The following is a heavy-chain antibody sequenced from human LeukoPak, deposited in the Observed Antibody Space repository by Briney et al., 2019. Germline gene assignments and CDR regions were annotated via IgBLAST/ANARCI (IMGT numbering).Heavy chain of an antibody. D-gene: IGHD3-22*01. J-gene: IGHJ4*02. CDR2: IKSDGST. CDR1: GFAFSDSW. CDR3: ARANIVASGAFDY. V-gene: IGHV3-74*01. Sequence: PGGSLRLSCAASGFAFSDSWMHWVRQAPGKGLVWVSRIKSDGSTIYADSVKGRFTISRDNAKNTLYLQMNSLRVEDTAVYYCARANIVASGAFDYWGQGTLVTVSS.